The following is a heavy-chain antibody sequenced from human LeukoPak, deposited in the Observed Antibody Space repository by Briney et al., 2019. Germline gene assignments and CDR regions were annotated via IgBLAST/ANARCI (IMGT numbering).Heavy chain of an antibody. CDR1: GFTFSSYG. D-gene: IGHD6-13*01. J-gene: IGHJ3*02. Sequence: GRSLRLSCAASGFTFSSYGMHWVRQAPGKGLEWVAVISYDGSNKYYADSVKGRFTISRDNSKNTLYLQMNSLRAEDTAVYYCAKDIAAASWPGRGAFDIWGQGTMVTVSS. CDR3: AKDIAAASWPGRGAFDI. CDR2: ISYDGSNK. V-gene: IGHV3-30*18.